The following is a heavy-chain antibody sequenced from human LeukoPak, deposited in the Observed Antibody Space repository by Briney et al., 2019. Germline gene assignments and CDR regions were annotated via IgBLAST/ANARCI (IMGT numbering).Heavy chain of an antibody. D-gene: IGHD6-19*01. Sequence: GGSLRLSCAASGFTFSNAWMSWVRQAPGKGLEWVGRIRRETDGGTTDYAAPVKGRFTISRDDSKSTLYLQMNSLKTEDTGVYYCSTAVAGPYYFDSWGQGTLVTVSS. J-gene: IGHJ4*02. CDR3: STAVAGPYYFDS. CDR1: GFTFSNAW. V-gene: IGHV3-15*01. CDR2: IRRETDGGTT.